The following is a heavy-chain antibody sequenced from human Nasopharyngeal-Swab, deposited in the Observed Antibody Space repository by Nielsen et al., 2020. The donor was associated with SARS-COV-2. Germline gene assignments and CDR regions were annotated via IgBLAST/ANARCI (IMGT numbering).Heavy chain of an antibody. CDR1: GGSITSGSDY. J-gene: IGHJ1*01. V-gene: IGHV4-61*02. D-gene: IGHD1-26*01. CDR2: IYTTGST. CDR3: ARVSGNYGEYFQE. Sequence: SETLSLTCTVSGGSITSGSDYWSWVRQPAGRGLEWIGRIYTTGSTNYNPSLKSRVSVSADTSKNQFSLKLRSVTAADTAVYYCARVSGNYGEYFQEWGQGALVTVSS.